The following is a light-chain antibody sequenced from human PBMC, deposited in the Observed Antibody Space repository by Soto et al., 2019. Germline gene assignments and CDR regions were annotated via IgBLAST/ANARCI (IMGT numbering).Light chain of an antibody. J-gene: IGLJ1*01. Sequence: SVLTQPASVSWYPGQSSTISCTGTSSDVGGYNYVSWYQQHPGKAPKLMIYEVSNRPSGVSNRFSGSKSGNTASLTISGLQAEDEADYYCSSYTSSSTLVFGTGTTVTV. CDR1: SSDVGGYNY. CDR3: SSYTSSSTLV. CDR2: EVS. V-gene: IGLV2-14*01.